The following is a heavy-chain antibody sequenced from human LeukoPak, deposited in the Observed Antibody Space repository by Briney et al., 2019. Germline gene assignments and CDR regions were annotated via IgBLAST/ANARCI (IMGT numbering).Heavy chain of an antibody. CDR1: GYTLTELS. J-gene: IGHJ4*02. CDR2: FDPEDGET. D-gene: IGHD6-19*01. V-gene: IGHV1-24*01. Sequence: ASVKVSCKASGYTLTELSMHWVRQAPGKGLEWMGGFDPEDGETIYAQKFQGRVTMTEDTSTDTAYMELSSLRSGDTAVYYCATGIAVAGTGGQLGFDYWGQGTLVTVSS. CDR3: ATGIAVAGTGGQLGFDY.